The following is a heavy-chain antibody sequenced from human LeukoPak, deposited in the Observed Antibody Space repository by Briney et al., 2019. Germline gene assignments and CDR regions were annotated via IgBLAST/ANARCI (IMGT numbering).Heavy chain of an antibody. J-gene: IGHJ4*02. D-gene: IGHD6-13*01. CDR1: GFTFSSYA. Sequence: GRSLRLSCAASGFTFSSYAMSWVRQAPGKGLEWVSAISGSGGSTYYADSVKGRFTISRDNSKNTLYLQMNSLRAEDTAVYYCAKDSGGPGYTSSDFDYWGQGTLVTVSS. CDR2: ISGSGGST. CDR3: AKDSGGPGYTSSDFDY. V-gene: IGHV3-23*01.